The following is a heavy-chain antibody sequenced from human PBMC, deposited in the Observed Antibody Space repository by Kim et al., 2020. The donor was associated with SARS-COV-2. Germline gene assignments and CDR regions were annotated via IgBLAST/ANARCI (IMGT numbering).Heavy chain of an antibody. Sequence: GGSLRLSCAASGFTFSSYGMHWVRQAPGKGLEWVAVISYDGSNKYYADSVKGRFTISRDNSKNTLYLQMNSLRAEDTAVYYCAKESGSGSYYAWTYDYYGMDVWGQGNRVTVSS. V-gene: IGHV3-30*18. J-gene: IGHJ6*02. D-gene: IGHD3-10*01. CDR1: GFTFSSYG. CDR2: ISYDGSNK. CDR3: AKESGSGSYYAWTYDYYGMDV.